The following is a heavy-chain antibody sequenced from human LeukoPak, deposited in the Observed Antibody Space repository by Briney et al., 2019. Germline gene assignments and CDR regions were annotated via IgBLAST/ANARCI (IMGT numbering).Heavy chain of an antibody. J-gene: IGHJ4*02. CDR3: ARAHSSGWSNFDY. CDR1: RGSIDGTNYY. V-gene: IGHV4-39*07. D-gene: IGHD6-19*01. CDR2: IFYSGNS. Sequence: SETLSLTCSVSRGSIDGTNYYWAWIRQPPGKGLEWIGTIFYSGNSHSNPSLRSRLTMSVDTSRNQFSMNLRSLTAADTAVYYCARAHSSGWSNFDYWGQGTLVTVSS.